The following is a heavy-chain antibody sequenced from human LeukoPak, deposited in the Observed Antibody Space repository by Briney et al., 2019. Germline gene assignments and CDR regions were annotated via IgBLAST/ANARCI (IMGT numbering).Heavy chain of an antibody. CDR1: GGTFSSYA. Sequence: SVKVSCKASGGTFSSYAISWVRQAPGQGLEWMGGIIPIFGTANYAQKFQGRVTITADRSTSTAYMELSSLRSDDTAVYYCARSFYDLLATFDYWGQGTLVTVSS. CDR2: IIPIFGTA. D-gene: IGHD2/OR15-2a*01. V-gene: IGHV1-69*06. CDR3: ARSFYDLLATFDY. J-gene: IGHJ4*02.